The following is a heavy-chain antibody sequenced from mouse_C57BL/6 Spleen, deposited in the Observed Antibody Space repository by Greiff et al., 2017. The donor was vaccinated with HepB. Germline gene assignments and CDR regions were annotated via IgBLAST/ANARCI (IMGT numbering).Heavy chain of an antibody. D-gene: IGHD2-4*01. Sequence: EVKLMESGGGLVQPKGSLKLSCAASGFSFNTYAMNWVRQATGKGLEWVARIRSKSNNYATYYAGSVKDRFTISRNDSESMLYLQMNNLKTEDTAMYYCVRQDYDYDDVYFDYWGQGTTLTVSS. CDR2: IRSKSNNYAT. CDR1: GFSFNTYA. V-gene: IGHV10-1*01. J-gene: IGHJ2*01. CDR3: VRQDYDYDDVYFDY.